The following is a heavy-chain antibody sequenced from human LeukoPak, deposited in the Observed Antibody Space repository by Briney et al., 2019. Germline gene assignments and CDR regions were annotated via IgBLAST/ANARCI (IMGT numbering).Heavy chain of an antibody. CDR3: ARAAKYYYGSGSYSRGYFDL. CDR2: ISAYNGNT. CDR1: GYTFTSYG. Sequence: GASVKVSCKASGYTFTSYGISWVRQAPGQGLEWVGWISAYNGNTNYAQKLQGRVTMTTNTSTSTAYMELRSLRSDDTAVYYCARAAKYYYGSGSYSRGYFDLRGQGPLVTVSS. V-gene: IGHV1-18*01. D-gene: IGHD3-10*01. J-gene: IGHJ4*02.